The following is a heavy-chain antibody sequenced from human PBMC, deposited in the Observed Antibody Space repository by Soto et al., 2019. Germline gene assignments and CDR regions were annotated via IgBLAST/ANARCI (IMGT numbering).Heavy chain of an antibody. V-gene: IGHV4-31*03. Sequence: QVQLQESGPGLVKPSQTLSLTCTVSGGSISSGGYYWSWIRQHPGKGLEWIGYIYYSGSTSYNPALTSRVTISVDTSKNQFALKLSSVTAADTAVYYCARVVPAATEFDYWGQGTLVTVSS. CDR3: ARVVPAATEFDY. J-gene: IGHJ4*02. CDR2: IYYSGST. CDR1: GGSISSGGYY. D-gene: IGHD2-2*01.